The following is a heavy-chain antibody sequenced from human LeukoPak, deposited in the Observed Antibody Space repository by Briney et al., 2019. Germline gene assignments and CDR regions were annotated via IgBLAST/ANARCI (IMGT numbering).Heavy chain of an antibody. CDR3: ARDRDRRSGCYSGMDV. V-gene: IGHV3-30-3*01. CDR1: GFTFSNYP. Sequence: PGGSLRLSCAASGFTFSNYPIHWVRQAPGKGLKWVSVISSDGNNKYYADSVKGRFTISRDNSKNTLYLQMNSLRPEDTAVYYCARDRDRRSGCYSGMDVWGQGTTVTVSS. J-gene: IGHJ6*02. CDR2: ISSDGNNK. D-gene: IGHD3-22*01.